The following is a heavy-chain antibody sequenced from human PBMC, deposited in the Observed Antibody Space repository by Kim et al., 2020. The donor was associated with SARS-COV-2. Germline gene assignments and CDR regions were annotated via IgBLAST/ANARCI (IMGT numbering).Heavy chain of an antibody. CDR2: IYYSGST. CDR3: ARPDYDSSGYEY. Sequence: SETLSLTCTVSGGSISSHYWSWIRQPPGKGLEWIGYIYYSGSTNYNPSLKSRVTISVDTSKNQFSLKLSSVTAADTAVYYCARPDYDSSGYEYWCQGTLV. D-gene: IGHD3-22*01. V-gene: IGHV4-59*08. J-gene: IGHJ4*02. CDR1: GGSISSHY.